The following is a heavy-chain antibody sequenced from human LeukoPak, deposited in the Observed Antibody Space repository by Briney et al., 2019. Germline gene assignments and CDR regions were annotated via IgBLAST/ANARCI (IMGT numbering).Heavy chain of an antibody. CDR2: INSDGSST. D-gene: IGHD3-3*01. V-gene: IGHV3-74*01. CDR1: GFTFSSYW. CDR3: ARVRFLGNWFDP. Sequence: GSLRLSCAASGFTFSSYWMHWVRQAPGKGLVWVSRINSDGSSTSYADSVKGRFTISRDNAKNTLYLQMNSLRAEDTAVYYCARVRFLGNWFDPWGQGTLVTVSS. J-gene: IGHJ5*02.